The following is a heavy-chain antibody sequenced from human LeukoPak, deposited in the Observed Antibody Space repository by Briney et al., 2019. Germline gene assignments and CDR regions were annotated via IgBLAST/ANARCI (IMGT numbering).Heavy chain of an antibody. CDR2: IKQDGSEK. D-gene: IGHD3-22*01. V-gene: IGHV3-7*01. Sequence: GGSLRLSCAASGFTFSSYWMSWVRQAPGKGLEWVANIKQDGSEKYYVDSVKGRFTISRDNAKNSLYLQMNSLRAEDTAVYYCATGSSGYYDEPFDYWGQGTLVTVSS. CDR3: ATGSSGYYDEPFDY. J-gene: IGHJ4*02. CDR1: GFTFSSYW.